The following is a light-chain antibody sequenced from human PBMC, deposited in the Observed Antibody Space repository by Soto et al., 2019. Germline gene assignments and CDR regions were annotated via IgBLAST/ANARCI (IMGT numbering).Light chain of an antibody. J-gene: IGKJ5*01. V-gene: IGKV3-11*01. CDR1: QSVSSY. CDR2: DAS. Sequence: VLTQSPATLSLSPVERATISCTASQSVSSYLAWYQQKRGQAPRLLIYDASNRATGIPARFSGSESGTDFTLTISSLEPEDFAVYYCQQRGKLPPAFGQGTRLEIK. CDR3: QQRGKLPPA.